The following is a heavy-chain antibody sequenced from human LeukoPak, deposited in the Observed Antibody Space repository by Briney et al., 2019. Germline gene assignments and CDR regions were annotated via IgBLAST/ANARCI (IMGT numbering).Heavy chain of an antibody. D-gene: IGHD2/OR15-2a*01. V-gene: IGHV4-39*01. J-gene: IGHJ3*02. CDR3: ARHDFFDADAFDI. CDR2: IYYSGTT. Sequence: PSETLSLTCTVSGGSISDVNYYWGWIRQPPGKGLEWIGNIYYSGTTYYNPSLKSRVTIFVDTSKNQFSLRLSSVTAADTAVFYCARHDFFDADAFDIWGQGTMVTVSS. CDR1: GGSISDVNYY.